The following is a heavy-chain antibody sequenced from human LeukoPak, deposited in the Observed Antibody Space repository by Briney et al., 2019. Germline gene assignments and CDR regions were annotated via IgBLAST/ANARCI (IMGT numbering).Heavy chain of an antibody. CDR1: GFTFSNYA. CDR2: ISGVGGTI. V-gene: IGHV3-23*01. J-gene: IGHJ5*01. Sequence: GGSLRLSCAASGFTFSNYAMTWVRQAPGKGLERVSVISGVGGTIYYADSVKGRFTISRDNSKNTLYLQMDSLRAEDTALYYCAKDYSVGGTGSYSWFDSWGQGSLVIVSS. D-gene: IGHD3-10*01. CDR3: AKDYSVGGTGSYSWFDS.